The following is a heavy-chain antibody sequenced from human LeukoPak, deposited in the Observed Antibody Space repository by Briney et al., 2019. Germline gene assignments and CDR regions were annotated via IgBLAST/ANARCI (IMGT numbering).Heavy chain of an antibody. CDR1: GFTFSSYR. J-gene: IGHJ3*02. Sequence: GGSLRLSCTGSGFTFSSYRMNWVRQAPGKGLEWVSSISSSSSYRYYEESVKGRFTISRDNSKNTLYLQMNSLRAEDTAVYYCAKDYYYGSGSYWGAFDIWGQGTMVTVSS. CDR2: ISSSSSYR. CDR3: AKDYYYGSGSYWGAFDI. D-gene: IGHD3-10*01. V-gene: IGHV3-21*04.